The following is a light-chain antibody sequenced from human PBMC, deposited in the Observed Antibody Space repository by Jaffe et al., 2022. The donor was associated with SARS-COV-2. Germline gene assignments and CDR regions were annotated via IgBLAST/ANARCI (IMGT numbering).Light chain of an antibody. V-gene: IGLV2-23*02. CDR2: EVA. CDR1: SSDVGTYNL. CDR3: CSYARSGTRV. J-gene: IGLJ3*02. Sequence: QSALTQPASVSGSPGQSITISCTGTSSDVGTYNLVSWYQQHPDKAPKLMIYEVAKRPSGVSNRFSGSKSGNTASLTISGLQAEDEADYYCCSYARSGTRVFGGGTKLTVL.